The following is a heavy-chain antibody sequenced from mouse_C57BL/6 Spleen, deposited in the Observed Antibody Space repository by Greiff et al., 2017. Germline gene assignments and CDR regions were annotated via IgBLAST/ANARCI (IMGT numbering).Heavy chain of an antibody. CDR1: GFTFSSYT. D-gene: IGHD3-3*01. CDR2: ISGGGGNT. V-gene: IGHV5-9*01. Sequence: EVQRVESGGGLVKPGGSLKLPCAVSGFTFSSYTMSWVRQTPEKRLEWVATISGGGGNTYYPDSVKGRFTISRDNAKNTLYLQMSSLMSEDTALYYCARQGDEDYFDYWGQGTTLTVSS. J-gene: IGHJ2*01. CDR3: ARQGDEDYFDY.